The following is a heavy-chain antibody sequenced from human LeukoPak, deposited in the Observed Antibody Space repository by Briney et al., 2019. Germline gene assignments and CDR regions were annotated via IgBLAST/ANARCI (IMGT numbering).Heavy chain of an antibody. CDR2: IYYSGST. D-gene: IGHD3-10*01. J-gene: IGHJ4*02. CDR3: ARDTYYYGSGGRLFDY. CDR1: GGSISSYY. Sequence: SETLSLTRTVSGGSISSYYWSWIRQPPGEGLVWIGYIYYSGSTNYNPSLKSRVTISVDTSKNQFSLKLSSVTAADTAVYYCARDTYYYGSGGRLFDYWGQGTLVTVSS. V-gene: IGHV4-59*12.